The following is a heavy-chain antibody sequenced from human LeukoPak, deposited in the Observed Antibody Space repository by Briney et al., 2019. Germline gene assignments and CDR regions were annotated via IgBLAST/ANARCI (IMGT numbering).Heavy chain of an antibody. CDR2: INPNSGGT. CDR1: GYTFTGNH. CDR3: ARGTAAAGDY. J-gene: IGHJ4*02. D-gene: IGHD6-13*01. Sequence: ASVKVSCKASGYTFTGNHMHWVRQAPGQGLEWMGWINPNSGGTNYAQKFQGRVTMTRVTSTSTVYMELSSLRSEDTAGYYCARGTAAAGDYWGQGTLVTVSS. V-gene: IGHV1-2*02.